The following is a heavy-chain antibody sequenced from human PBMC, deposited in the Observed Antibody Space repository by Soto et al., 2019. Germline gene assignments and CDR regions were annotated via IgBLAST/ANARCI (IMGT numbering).Heavy chain of an antibody. CDR2: INHSGST. CDR3: ARGLNGGPTYYYGSGSYNYYYYMDV. V-gene: IGHV4-34*01. J-gene: IGHJ6*03. CDR1: GGSFSGYY. D-gene: IGHD3-10*01. Sequence: SETLSLTCAVYGGSFSGYYWSWIRQPPGKGLEWIGEINHSGSTNYNPSLKSRVTISVDTSKNQFSLKLSSVTAADTAVYYCARGLNGGPTYYYGSGSYNYYYYMDVWGKGTTVTVSS.